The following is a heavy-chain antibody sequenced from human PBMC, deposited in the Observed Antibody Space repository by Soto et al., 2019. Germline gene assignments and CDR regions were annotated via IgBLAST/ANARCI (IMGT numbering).Heavy chain of an antibody. J-gene: IGHJ4*02. CDR1: GGSISSSNW. CDR3: ARRWGEGRVDY. V-gene: IGHV4-4*02. Sequence: PSETLSLTCAVSGGSISSSNWWSWVRQPPGKGLEWIGEIYHSGNTNYNPSLKSRVTMAVDKSRSQFSLKLSSVTAADTAVYYCARRWGEGRVDYWGQGTLVTVS. CDR2: IYHSGNT. D-gene: IGHD3-10*01.